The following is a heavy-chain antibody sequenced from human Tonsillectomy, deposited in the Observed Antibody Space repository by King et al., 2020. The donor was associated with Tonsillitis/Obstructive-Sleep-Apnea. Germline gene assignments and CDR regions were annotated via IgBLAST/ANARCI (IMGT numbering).Heavy chain of an antibody. V-gene: IGHV3-30*18. CDR3: AKDELHMCSSTSCYLIDY. D-gene: IGHD2-2*01. J-gene: IGHJ4*02. Sequence: VQLVESGGGVVQPGRSLRLSCAVSGFTFDTHGMHWVRQAPGKWLEWLAVISYDGSNKYYADSLKGRFTISRDNSNNTLFLQMSSLRTEDTAVYYCAKDELHMCSSTSCYLIDYWGQGTLVAVSS. CDR2: ISYDGSNK. CDR1: GFTFDTHG.